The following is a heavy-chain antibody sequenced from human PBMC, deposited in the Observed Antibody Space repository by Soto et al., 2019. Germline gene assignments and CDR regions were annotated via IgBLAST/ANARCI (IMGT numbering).Heavy chain of an antibody. CDR2: VNNAGTNT. D-gene: IGHD5-12*01. Sequence: SLRLSCVASGFTFSDYGMSWVRQAPGKGPDWVSTVNNAGTNTHYADSVKGRFTISRDNSKTTLYLQMNNLRVDDTAIYYCARGTGGSDEMFDYWSQGTQVTVSS. J-gene: IGHJ4*02. CDR3: ARGTGGSDEMFDY. CDR1: GFTFSDYG. V-gene: IGHV3-23*01.